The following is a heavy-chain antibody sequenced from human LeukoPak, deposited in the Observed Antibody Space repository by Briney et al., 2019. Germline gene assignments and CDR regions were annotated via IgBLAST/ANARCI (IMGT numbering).Heavy chain of an antibody. V-gene: IGHV4-39*07. Sequence: SETLSLTCNVSGGSISSSSYYWGWIRQPPGKGLEWIGSIYYSGSTYYNPSLKSRVTISVDTSKNQFSLKLSSVTAADTAVYYCARDGSAAGPTGYWGQGTLVTVSS. CDR3: ARDGSAAGPTGY. J-gene: IGHJ4*02. CDR2: IYYSGST. CDR1: GGSISSSSYY. D-gene: IGHD6-13*01.